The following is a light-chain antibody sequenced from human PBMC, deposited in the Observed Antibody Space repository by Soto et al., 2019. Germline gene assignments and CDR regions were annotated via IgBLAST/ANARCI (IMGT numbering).Light chain of an antibody. Sequence: DIRVTQAPSSLSASVGDRVTITCWASQNIFTYLNWYQQKPGKAPNLLIYDASNLEIGVPSRFSGSGSGTHFTFTISSLQTEDIGTYYCQQYDILPITFGRGNDWRL. CDR2: DAS. V-gene: IGKV1-33*01. CDR3: QQYDILPIT. CDR1: QNIFTY. J-gene: IGKJ5*01.